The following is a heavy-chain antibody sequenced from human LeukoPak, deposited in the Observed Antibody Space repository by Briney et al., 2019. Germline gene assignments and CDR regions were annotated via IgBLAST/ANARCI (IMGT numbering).Heavy chain of an antibody. V-gene: IGHV1-24*01. CDR3: VTLGWFGEAYGMDV. CDR2: FDPEDGET. D-gene: IGHD3-10*01. Sequence: ASVKVSCKVSGYTLTELSIHWVRQAPGKGLEWMGGFDPEDGETIYAQKFQGRVTMTEDTSTDTAYMELSSLRSEDTAVYYCVTLGWFGEAYGMDVWGQGTAVTVSS. CDR1: GYTLTELS. J-gene: IGHJ6*02.